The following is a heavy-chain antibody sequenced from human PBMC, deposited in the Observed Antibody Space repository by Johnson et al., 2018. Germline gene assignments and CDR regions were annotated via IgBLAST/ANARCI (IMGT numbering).Heavy chain of an antibody. D-gene: IGHD3-10*01. J-gene: IGHJ6*03. Sequence: VQLVQSGGGLVQHGRSLRLSCAASGFTFDDYAMHWVRQAPGKGLEWVSGSSWNSGSIGYADSVKGRFTIPRDNAKNSLYLQMNSLRAEDTALYYCAKDAEFYYGSGSYSYYYYYMDVWGKGTTVTVSS. V-gene: IGHV3-9*01. CDR2: SSWNSGSI. CDR1: GFTFDDYA. CDR3: AKDAEFYYGSGSYSYYYYYMDV.